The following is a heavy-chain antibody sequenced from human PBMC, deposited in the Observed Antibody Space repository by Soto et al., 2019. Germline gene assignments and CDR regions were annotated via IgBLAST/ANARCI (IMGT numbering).Heavy chain of an antibody. V-gene: IGHV4-39*01. J-gene: IGHJ6*02. CDR3: ARLYLLRSHYYHYRMAF. D-gene: IGHD5-12*01. Sequence: PSETLYLTCTVSGGSISSSSYYWGWIRQPPGKGLEWIGSIYYSGSTYYNPSLKSRGTISVDTSKNQFSLKLSSVTAADTAVYNCARLYLLRSHYYHYRMAFSTQGTTVTVSS. CDR1: GGSISSSSYY. CDR2: IYYSGST.